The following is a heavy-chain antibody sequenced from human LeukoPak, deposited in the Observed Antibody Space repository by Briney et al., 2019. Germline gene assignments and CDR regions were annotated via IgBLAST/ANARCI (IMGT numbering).Heavy chain of an antibody. CDR3: ARGGYYGSGNDFRFDP. V-gene: IGHV4-34*01. Sequence: PSETLSLTCAVYGVSFSDYYWSWIRQPPGKGLEWIGEINHSRSTNYNPSLKSRVTISVDTSKNQFSLKLSSVTAADTAVYYCARGGYYGSGNDFRFDPWGQGTLVTVSS. CDR1: GVSFSDYY. J-gene: IGHJ5*02. CDR2: INHSRST. D-gene: IGHD3-10*01.